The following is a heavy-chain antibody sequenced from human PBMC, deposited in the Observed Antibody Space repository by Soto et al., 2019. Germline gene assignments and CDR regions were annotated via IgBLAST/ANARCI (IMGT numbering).Heavy chain of an antibody. J-gene: IGHJ4*02. CDR1: GYTFIDYY. CDR3: ARPPGYISDCYYFDL. V-gene: IGHV1-2*02. D-gene: IGHD6-19*01. Sequence: QVQLVQSGAEVKKPGASVKVSCEASGYTFIDYYMHWVRQAPGQGFEWMGRISPKSGGTNYAQKFQGRVTITWDTSLNTDYMELSSLMSEDTAVYYCARPPGYISDCYYFDLWGQGTLVTVSS. CDR2: ISPKSGGT.